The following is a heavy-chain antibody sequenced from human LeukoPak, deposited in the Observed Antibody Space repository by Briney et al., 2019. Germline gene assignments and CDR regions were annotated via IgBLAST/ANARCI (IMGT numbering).Heavy chain of an antibody. CDR2: INHSGST. Sequence: SETLSVSCVVYGGSFSGDFSCWVREPPGKGVGCRGQINHSGSTTYNPSLKSRVTISVDTSKNQFSLKLSSVTAADTAVYYCARAVLGVVISYYFDYWGQGTLVTVSS. CDR1: GGSFSGDF. D-gene: IGHD3-3*01. CDR3: ARAVLGVVISYYFDY. V-gene: IGHV4-34*01. J-gene: IGHJ4*02.